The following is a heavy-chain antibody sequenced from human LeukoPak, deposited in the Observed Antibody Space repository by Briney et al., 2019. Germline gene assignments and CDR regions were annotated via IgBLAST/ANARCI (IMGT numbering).Heavy chain of an antibody. Sequence: GASVKVSCKASGYTFTSYDINWVRQATGQGLEWMGWMNPNSGNTGYAQKFQGRVTMTRNTSISTAYMELSSLRSEDTAVYYCARGTYSFNSMGYRNNWFDPWGQGTLVTVSS. CDR1: GYTFTSYD. D-gene: IGHD3-22*01. V-gene: IGHV1-8*01. J-gene: IGHJ5*02. CDR2: MNPNSGNT. CDR3: ARGTYSFNSMGYRNNWFDP.